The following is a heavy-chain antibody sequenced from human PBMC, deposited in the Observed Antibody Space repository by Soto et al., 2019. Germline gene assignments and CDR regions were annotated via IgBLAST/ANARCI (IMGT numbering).Heavy chain of an antibody. Sequence: XGSLRLSCAASGCTFSSYAMHWVRQAPGRGLEWVAVISYDGSNKYYADSVRGRFTISRDNSKNTLYLQMNSLRAEDKAVYYCARDMLEMATMSPYYYYGMDVWRQGTTVTVSS. D-gene: IGHD5-12*01. CDR1: GCTFSSYA. CDR3: ARDMLEMATMSPYYYYGMDV. V-gene: IGHV3-30-3*01. J-gene: IGHJ6*02. CDR2: ISYDGSNK.